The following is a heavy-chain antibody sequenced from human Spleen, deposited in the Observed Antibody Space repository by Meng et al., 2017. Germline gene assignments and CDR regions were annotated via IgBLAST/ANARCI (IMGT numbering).Heavy chain of an antibody. D-gene: IGHD6-13*01. V-gene: IGHV1-2*06. Sequence: ASVKVSCKTSGYTFTGYYIHWVRQAPGQGLEWVGRINPNNGDTNCAQKFQGRVTMTRDTSISAAYMDLSRLTSDDTAVYYCARDAGAAAGPRWGQGTLVTV. CDR1: GYTFTGYY. CDR3: ARDAGAAAGPR. J-gene: IGHJ4*02. CDR2: INPNNGDT.